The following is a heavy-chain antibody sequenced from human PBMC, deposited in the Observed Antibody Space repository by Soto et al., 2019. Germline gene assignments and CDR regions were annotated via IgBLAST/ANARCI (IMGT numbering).Heavy chain of an antibody. CDR3: AKDLTSIFGVVRGPNYGMDV. V-gene: IGHV3-23*01. J-gene: IGHJ6*02. D-gene: IGHD3-3*01. Sequence: GGSLRLSCAASGFTFSSYAMSWVRQAPGKGLEWVSAISGSGGSTYYADSVKGRFTISRDNSKNTLYLQMNSLRAEDTAVYYCAKDLTSIFGVVRGPNYGMDVWAKGPRSPSP. CDR1: GFTFSSYA. CDR2: ISGSGGST.